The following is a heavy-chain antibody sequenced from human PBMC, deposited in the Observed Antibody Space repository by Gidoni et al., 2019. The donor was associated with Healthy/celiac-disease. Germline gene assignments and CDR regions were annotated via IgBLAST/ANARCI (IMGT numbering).Heavy chain of an antibody. J-gene: IGHJ4*02. CDR1: GFTFSSYG. V-gene: IGHV3-33*01. CDR2: IWYDGSNK. CDR3: ARDLMYGSGIFDY. D-gene: IGHD3-10*01. Sequence: QVQLVESGGGVVQPGRSLRLSCAASGFTFSSYGMHWVRQAPGKGLEWVAVIWYDGSNKYYADSVKGRFTISRDNSKNTLYLQMNSLRAEDTAVYYCARDLMYGSGIFDYWGQGTLVTVSS.